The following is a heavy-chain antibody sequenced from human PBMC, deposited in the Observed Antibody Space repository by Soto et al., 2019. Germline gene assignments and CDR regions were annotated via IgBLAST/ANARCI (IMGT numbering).Heavy chain of an antibody. CDR2: INAGNGNT. V-gene: IGHV1-3*01. CDR1: GYTFTSYA. D-gene: IGHD3-22*01. Sequence: ASVKVSCKASGYTFTSYAMHWVRQAPGQRLEWMGWINAGNGNTKYSQKFQGRVTITRDTSASTAYMELSSLRSEDTAVYYCARDRAGDSSGYYYFDYWGQGTLVTVSS. J-gene: IGHJ4*02. CDR3: ARDRAGDSSGYYYFDY.